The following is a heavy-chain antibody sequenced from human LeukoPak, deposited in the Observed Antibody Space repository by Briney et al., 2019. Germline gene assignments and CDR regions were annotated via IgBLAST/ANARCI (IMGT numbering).Heavy chain of an antibody. CDR1: GGSISSYY. Sequence: SETLSLTCTVSGGSISSYYWSWIRQPAGKGLEWIGRIYTSGSTNYIPSLKSRVTMSVDTSKNQFSLKLSSVTAADTAVYYCARGYSSGWYKWFDPWGQGTLVTVSS. D-gene: IGHD6-19*01. J-gene: IGHJ5*02. V-gene: IGHV4-4*07. CDR3: ARGYSSGWYKWFDP. CDR2: IYTSGST.